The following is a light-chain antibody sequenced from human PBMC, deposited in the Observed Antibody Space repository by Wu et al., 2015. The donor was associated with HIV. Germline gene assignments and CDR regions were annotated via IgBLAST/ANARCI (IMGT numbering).Light chain of an antibody. CDR1: QSISSW. CDR2: KAS. CDR3: QHYNTYSWT. Sequence: DIRMTQSPSTLSASVGDRVTITCRASQSISSWLAWYQQKPGKAPKLLISKASSLESGVPSRFSGSGSGTEFTLTISSLQPGDFATYFCQHYNTYSWTFGQGTKVEIK. J-gene: IGKJ1*01. V-gene: IGKV1-5*03.